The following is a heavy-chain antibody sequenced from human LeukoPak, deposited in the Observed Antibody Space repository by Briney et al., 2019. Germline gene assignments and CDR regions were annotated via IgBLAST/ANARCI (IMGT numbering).Heavy chain of an antibody. J-gene: IGHJ4*02. Sequence: SETLSLTCTVSGYSISSGYYWGWIRQPPGKGLEWIGSIYHSGSTYYNPSLKSRVTISVDTSENQFSLKLSSVTAADTAVYYCARDLMVRGVSFDYWGQGTLVTVSS. CDR3: ARDLMVRGVSFDY. CDR2: IYHSGST. D-gene: IGHD3-10*01. CDR1: GYSISSGYY. V-gene: IGHV4-38-2*02.